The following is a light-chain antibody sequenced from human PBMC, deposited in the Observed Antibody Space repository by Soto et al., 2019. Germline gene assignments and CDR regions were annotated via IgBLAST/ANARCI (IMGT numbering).Light chain of an antibody. Sequence: DLVLAQSPDSLAVSLGERATMNCKCSRSVLYKSNNKNHLAWYQQKPGQPPQLIIYWASTRESGVPERFSGGGSGTDFTLTISRLQPEDFAVYYCQQYGGSTRTFGQGTKVDIK. CDR1: RSVLYKSNNKNH. CDR2: WAS. V-gene: IGKV4-1*01. J-gene: IGKJ1*01. CDR3: QQYGGSTRT.